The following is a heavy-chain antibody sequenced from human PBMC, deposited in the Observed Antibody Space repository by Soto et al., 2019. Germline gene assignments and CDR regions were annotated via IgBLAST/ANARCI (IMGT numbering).Heavy chain of an antibody. J-gene: IGHJ4*02. CDR3: AYYRDSREVHFDS. CDR2: LKSKTNGGTA. D-gene: IGHD3-22*01. CDR1: GLTLTDAW. V-gene: IGHV3-15*07. Sequence: EVQLVESGGGLVKPGESLRLSCTASGLTLTDAWMKWVRQAPGKGLEWVGRLKSKTNGGTADYAAPVRGRFTILRDDSKNMLYLQMNSLKTEDTAVYYCAYYRDSREVHFDSWGQGTLVTVSS.